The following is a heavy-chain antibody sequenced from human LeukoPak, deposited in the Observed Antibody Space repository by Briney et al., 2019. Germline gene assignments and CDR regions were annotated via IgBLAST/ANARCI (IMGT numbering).Heavy chain of an antibody. J-gene: IGHJ5*02. V-gene: IGHV3-30-3*01. CDR3: ARDPRGLTIFGIPSFDP. CDR1: GFTFSSYA. Sequence: GGSLRLSCAASGFTFSSYAMHWVRQAPGKGLEWVAVISYDGSNKYYADSVKGRFTISRDNSKNTLYLQMNSLRAEDTAVYYCARDPRGLTIFGIPSFDPWGQGTLVTVSS. D-gene: IGHD3-3*01. CDR2: ISYDGSNK.